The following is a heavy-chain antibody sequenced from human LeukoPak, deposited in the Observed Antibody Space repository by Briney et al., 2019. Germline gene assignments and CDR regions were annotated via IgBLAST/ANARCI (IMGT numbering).Heavy chain of an antibody. CDR2: INHSGSN. V-gene: IGHV4-34*01. CDR1: GGSLSGYS. Sequence: SETLSLTCAVYGGSLSGYSWSWIRQPPGKGLEWIGEINHSGSNNYNPSLKSRVTISADTSKSEFSLNLSSVTAADTAFYYCARRAPGAFDFWGQGTMVTVSS. J-gene: IGHJ3*01. CDR3: ARRAPGAFDF.